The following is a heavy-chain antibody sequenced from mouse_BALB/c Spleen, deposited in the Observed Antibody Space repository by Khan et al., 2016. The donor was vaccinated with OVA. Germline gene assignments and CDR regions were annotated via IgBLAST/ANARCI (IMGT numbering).Heavy chain of an antibody. CDR2: ISYSGNT. V-gene: IGHV3-2*02. CDR3: ARVYGGDFDY. CDR1: GYSITSDYA. J-gene: IGHJ2*02. D-gene: IGHD1-1*01. Sequence: DVKLQESGPGLVKPSQSLSLTCTVTGYSITSDYAWNWIRQFPGNKLEWMGFISYSGNTKYNPSLKSRFFITRDTSKNQFFLQLNSVTTEDTATYYCARVYGGDFDYWGQGTSLTVSS.